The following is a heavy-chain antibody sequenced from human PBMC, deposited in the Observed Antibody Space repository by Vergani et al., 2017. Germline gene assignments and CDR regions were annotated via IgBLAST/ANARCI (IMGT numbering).Heavy chain of an antibody. CDR1: GFTFNNFD. CDR3: AMEGFYLAFDV. V-gene: IGHV3-30*03. Sequence: QTQLVESGGGVVQPGRSLRLSCAVSGFTFNNFDVHWVRQSPGKGLEWMAQLSPDGRCQHYVDSVKGRFTLSRDISTNTVYLQMNSLRFEDTATYYCAMEGFYLAFDVWGQGTMVTVSS. J-gene: IGHJ3*01. CDR2: LSPDGRCQ. D-gene: IGHD3-3*01.